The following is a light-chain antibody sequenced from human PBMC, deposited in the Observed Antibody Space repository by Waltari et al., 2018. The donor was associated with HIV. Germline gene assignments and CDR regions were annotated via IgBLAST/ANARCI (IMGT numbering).Light chain of an antibody. J-gene: IGLJ3*02. CDR2: RNN. CDR3: AAWDDRLSGMV. Sequence: QSVLTQPPSASGTPGQRVTMSCSGSSYNIGIHFVSWYKQVPGTAPKLLVFRNNERPSGVPDRFSGSKSDTSASLAITGLRSDDEADYYCAAWDDRLSGMVFGGGTKLTVL. V-gene: IGLV1-47*01. CDR1: SYNIGIHF.